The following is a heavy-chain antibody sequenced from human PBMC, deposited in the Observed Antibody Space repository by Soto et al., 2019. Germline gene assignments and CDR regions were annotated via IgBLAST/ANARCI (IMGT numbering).Heavy chain of an antibody. CDR3: GYRDHSSWLDP. CDR1: GFISKKYR. D-gene: IGHD3-22*01. Sequence: GGSLRLSCVASGFISKKYRMAWVRQAPGKGLEWVANVHEDGSEKYYVDSVKGRFTISRDDARNSVYLQMNSLRVEDTAVYYCGYRDHSSWLDPWGQGTLVTVSS. CDR2: VHEDGSEK. V-gene: IGHV3-7*01. J-gene: IGHJ5*02.